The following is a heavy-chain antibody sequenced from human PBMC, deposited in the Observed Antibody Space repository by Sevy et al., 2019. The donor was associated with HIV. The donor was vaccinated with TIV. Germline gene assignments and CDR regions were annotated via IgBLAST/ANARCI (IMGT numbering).Heavy chain of an antibody. CDR2: IYQDGSQE. CDR1: GFSFSDYY. Sequence: GGSLRLSCAACGFSFSDYYMGWVRQAPGKGLEWVANIYQDGSQENYVDSVKGRFTISRDNAKNSEYLQMNSLRVDDTGIYYCTRELWPGDYWGQGTLVTVSS. CDR3: TRELWPGDY. V-gene: IGHV3-7*01. J-gene: IGHJ4*02. D-gene: IGHD2-21*01.